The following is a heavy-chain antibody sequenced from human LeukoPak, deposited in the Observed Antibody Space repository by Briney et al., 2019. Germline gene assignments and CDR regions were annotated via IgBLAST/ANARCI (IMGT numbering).Heavy chain of an antibody. J-gene: IGHJ4*02. CDR3: ARGINDRAGDY. D-gene: IGHD3-22*01. CDR2: ISSSSCYI. CDR1: GFTFSSYS. Sequence: GGSLRLSCAVSGFTFSSYSMNGVREATGEGREGVSYISSSSCYIYYADSVKGRCTISRDNAKNSLYLQMNSQRAEDTAVYYCARGINDRAGDYWGQGTLVTVSS. V-gene: IGHV3-21*01.